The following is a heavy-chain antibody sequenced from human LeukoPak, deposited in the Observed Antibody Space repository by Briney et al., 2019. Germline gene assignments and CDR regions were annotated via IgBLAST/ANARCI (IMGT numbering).Heavy chain of an antibody. J-gene: IGHJ5*02. CDR1: GYSISSGYY. V-gene: IGHV4-38-2*02. CDR2: MFHSGTT. CDR3: ARVGKQWLVLRGWFDP. D-gene: IGHD6-19*01. Sequence: SETLSLTCSVSGYSISSGYYWGWIRQPPGKGLEWIGSMFHSGTTYYNPSVKSRVTLSVDTSKNQVSLKLSSVTAADTAVYYCARVGKQWLVLRGWFDPWGQGTLVTVSS.